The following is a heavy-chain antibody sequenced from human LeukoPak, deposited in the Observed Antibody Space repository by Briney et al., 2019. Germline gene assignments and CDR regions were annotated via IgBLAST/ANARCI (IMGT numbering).Heavy chain of an antibody. CDR2: MNTNSGNP. J-gene: IGHJ4*02. CDR3: ASGPPYYGVNAQDS. CDR1: GYTFTSYD. D-gene: IGHD4-23*01. V-gene: IGHV1-8*01. Sequence: ASVTVSCKASGYTFTSYDINWVRQAPGQGLEWMGWMNTNSGNPGYAQKFQVKVTLTRNTSITTAYMDLNSLRSEDTAVYYCASGPPYYGVNAQDSWGQGTLVTVSS.